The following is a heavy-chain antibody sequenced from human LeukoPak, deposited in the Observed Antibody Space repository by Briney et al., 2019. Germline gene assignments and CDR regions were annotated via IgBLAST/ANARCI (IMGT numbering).Heavy chain of an antibody. CDR1: GGSISNYY. J-gene: IGHJ6*03. CDR2: IYYSGST. CDR3: ARGGLRYFAPYYYYMDV. D-gene: IGHD3-9*01. Sequence: SETLSLTCTVSGGSISNYYWSWIRQPPGRGLEWIGYIYYSGSTNYNPSLKGRVTISVDTSKNLFSLKLSSVTAADTAVYYCARGGLRYFAPYYYYMDVWGKGTTVTVSS. V-gene: IGHV4-59*01.